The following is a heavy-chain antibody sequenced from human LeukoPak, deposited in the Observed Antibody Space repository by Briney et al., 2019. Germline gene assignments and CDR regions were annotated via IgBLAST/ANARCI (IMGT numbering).Heavy chain of an antibody. V-gene: IGHV1-2*02. CDR3: ARDFDYYDSSGYLFY. J-gene: IGHJ4*02. D-gene: IGHD3-22*01. CDR2: INPNSGGT. CDR1: GYTFTGYY. Sequence: ASVTVSCKASGYTFTGYYMHWVRQAPGQGLEWMGWINPNSGGTNYAQKFQGRVTMTRDTSISTAYMELSRLTSDDTAVYYCARDFDYYDSSGYLFYWGQGTLVTVSS.